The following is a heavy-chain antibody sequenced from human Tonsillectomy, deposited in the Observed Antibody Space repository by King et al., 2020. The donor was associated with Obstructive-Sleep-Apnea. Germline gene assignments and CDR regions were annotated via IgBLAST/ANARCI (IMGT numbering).Heavy chain of an antibody. CDR2: ISYDGSNK. D-gene: IGHD3-22*01. J-gene: IGHJ6*02. V-gene: IGHV3-30*18. Sequence: VQLVESGGGVVQPGRSLRLSCAASGFTFSSYGMHWVRQAPGKGLEWVAVISYDGSNKYYADSVKGRFTISRDNSKNTPYLQMNSLRAEDTAVYYCAKEAYYYDSKGMDVWGQGTTVTVSS. CDR3: AKEAYYYDSKGMDV. CDR1: GFTFSSYG.